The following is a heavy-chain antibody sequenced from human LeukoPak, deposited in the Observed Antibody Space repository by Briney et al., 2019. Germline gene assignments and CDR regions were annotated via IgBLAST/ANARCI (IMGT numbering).Heavy chain of an antibody. CDR1: GFTVSSNS. V-gene: IGHV3-23*01. J-gene: IGHJ5*02. CDR2: ISGSGGST. Sequence: GGSLRLSCTVSGFTVSSNSMSWVRQAPGKGLEWVSAISGSGGSTYYADSVKGRFTISRDNSKNTLYLQMNSLRAEDTAVYYCARDNSVRDEAWWFNPWGQGTLVTVSS. CDR3: ARDNSVRDEAWWFNP. D-gene: IGHD5-24*01.